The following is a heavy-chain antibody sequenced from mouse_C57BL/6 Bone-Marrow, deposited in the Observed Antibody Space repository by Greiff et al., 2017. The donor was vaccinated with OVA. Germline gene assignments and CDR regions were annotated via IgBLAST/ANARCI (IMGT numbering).Heavy chain of an antibody. Sequence: VQLQQSGPGLVQPSQSLSITCTVSGFSLTSYGVHWVRQSPGKGLEWLGVIWRGGSTDYTAAFMSRLSITKDNSKSQVFFKMNSLQADDTAIYYCAKIPYYDGSSPYAMDYWGQGTSVTVSS. J-gene: IGHJ4*01. CDR2: IWRGGST. V-gene: IGHV2-5*01. CDR1: GFSLTSYG. CDR3: AKIPYYDGSSPYAMDY. D-gene: IGHD1-1*01.